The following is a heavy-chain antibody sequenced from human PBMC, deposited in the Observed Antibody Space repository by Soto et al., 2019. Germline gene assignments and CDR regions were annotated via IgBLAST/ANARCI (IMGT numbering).Heavy chain of an antibody. V-gene: IGHV3-7*03. CDR2: IKQDGSEK. CDR1: GCTSSSFW. D-gene: IGHD3-22*01. J-gene: IGHJ4*02. CDR3: ARPEIPTRSNDYDYPFDH. Sequence: GGSLRLSYAAAGCTSSSFWMSWVRQAPGKGLEWVANIKQDGSEKYYVDSVKGRFTISRDNAKNSLYLEMNSLKASDTAIYYCARPEIPTRSNDYDYPFDHWGQGTLVTVSS.